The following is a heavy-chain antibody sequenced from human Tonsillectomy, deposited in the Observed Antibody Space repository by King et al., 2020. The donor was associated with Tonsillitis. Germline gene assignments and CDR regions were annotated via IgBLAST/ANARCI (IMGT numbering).Heavy chain of an antibody. Sequence: VQLVESGGGVVQPGRSLRLSCAASGFTFRNYGMHWVRQAPGKGLDWVAVISYDGSRKNHADSVKGRFAISRDNSNSTLYLQVNGLRAEDTAIYYCARERLYSSGWGIDYWGQGPPVTVSS. D-gene: IGHD6-25*01. CDR3: ARERLYSSGWGIDY. J-gene: IGHJ4*02. CDR1: GFTFRNYG. CDR2: ISYDGSRK. V-gene: IGHV3-33*05.